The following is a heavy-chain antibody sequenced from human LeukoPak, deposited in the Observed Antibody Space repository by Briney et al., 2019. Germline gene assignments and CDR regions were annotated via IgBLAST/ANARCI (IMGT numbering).Heavy chain of an antibody. CDR3: AKEKSVGVTPPYFDY. Sequence: GGSLRLSCAASGFTFSSYGMHWVRQAPGKGLEWVAVISYDGSNKYYADSVKGRFTISRDNSKSTLYLQMNSLRAEDTAVYYCAKEKSVGVTPPYFDYWGQGTLVTVSS. J-gene: IGHJ4*02. D-gene: IGHD1-26*01. V-gene: IGHV3-30*18. CDR2: ISYDGSNK. CDR1: GFTFSSYG.